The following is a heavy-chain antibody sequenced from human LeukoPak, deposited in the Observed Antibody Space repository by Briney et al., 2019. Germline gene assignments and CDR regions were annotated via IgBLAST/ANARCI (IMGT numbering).Heavy chain of an antibody. CDR2: INPNSGDT. D-gene: IGHD3-16*01. J-gene: IGHJ6*03. Sequence: ASVKVSCKASGYTFTDYYMHWVRQAPGQGLEWMGWINPNSGDTKYAQNFQGRVTMTRDMSLSTAYMEMSRLRSDDTAVYYCARDALMITIRGVIEFYYYMDGWANGTTVTISS. V-gene: IGHV1-2*02. CDR1: GYTFTDYY. CDR3: ARDALMITIRGVIEFYYYMDG.